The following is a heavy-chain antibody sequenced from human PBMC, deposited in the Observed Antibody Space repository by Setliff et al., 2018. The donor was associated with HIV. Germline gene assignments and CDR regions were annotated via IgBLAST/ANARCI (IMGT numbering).Heavy chain of an antibody. CDR1: GGSISSGGYY. J-gene: IGHJ4*02. Sequence: PSETLSLTCTVSGGSISSGGYYWSWIRQHPGKGLEWIGYIYYSGSTYYNPSLKSRVTISVDTSKNQFSLKLSSVTAADTAVYFCSRDVAPPVAGDVWSGDAFWGRGTLVTVSS. V-gene: IGHV4-31*03. D-gene: IGHD3-3*01. CDR3: SRDVAPPVAGDVWSGDAF. CDR2: IYYSGST.